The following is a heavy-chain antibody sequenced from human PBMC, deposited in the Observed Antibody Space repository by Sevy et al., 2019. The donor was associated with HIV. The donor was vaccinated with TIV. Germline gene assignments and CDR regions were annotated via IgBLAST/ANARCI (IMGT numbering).Heavy chain of an antibody. Sequence: GGSLRLSCAASGFTFSRYAMSWVSQARGKGLEWGSSISGPGGTTYYADSVKARFTISRDNSKNTVYLQMNSLRADDSAFYYCAKGDEPATDFGDYVPNAFDIWGQGTMVTVSS. D-gene: IGHD4-17*01. CDR2: ISGPGGTT. CDR1: GFTFSRYA. CDR3: AKGDEPATDFGDYVPNAFDI. J-gene: IGHJ3*02. V-gene: IGHV3-23*01.